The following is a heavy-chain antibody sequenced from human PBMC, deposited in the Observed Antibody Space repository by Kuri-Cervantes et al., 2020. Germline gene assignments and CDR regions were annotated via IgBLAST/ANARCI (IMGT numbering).Heavy chain of an antibody. D-gene: IGHD6-13*01. Sequence: GSLRLSCAVYGGSFSGYYWSWIRQRPGKGLEWMGEINHSGSTNYNPSLKSRVTISVDTSKNQFSLTLSSVTAADTDVDYCEREAPALEQQQMVRVVYWGQGTPVTVSS. CDR2: INHSGST. V-gene: IGHV4-34*01. J-gene: IGHJ4*02. CDR3: EREAPALEQQQMVRVVY. CDR1: GGSFSGYY.